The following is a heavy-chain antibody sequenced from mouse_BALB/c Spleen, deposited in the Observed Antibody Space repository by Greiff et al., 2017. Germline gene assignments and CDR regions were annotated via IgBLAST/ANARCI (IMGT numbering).Heavy chain of an antibody. J-gene: IGHJ2*01. CDR1: GFTFSSFG. V-gene: IGHV5-17*02. CDR3: AREGPFDY. Sequence: EVMLVESGGGLVQPGGFRKLSCAASGFTFSSFGMHWVRQAPEKGLEWVAYISSGSSTIYYADTVKGRFTISRDNPKNTLFLQMTSLRSEDTAMYYCAREGPFDYWGQGTTLTVSS. CDR2: ISSGSSTI.